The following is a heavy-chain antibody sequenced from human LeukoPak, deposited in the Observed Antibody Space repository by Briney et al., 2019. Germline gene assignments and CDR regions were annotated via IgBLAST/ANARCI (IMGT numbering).Heavy chain of an antibody. CDR1: GGSISSYY. J-gene: IGHJ6*02. CDR2: IYYSGST. V-gene: IGHV4-59*01. CDR3: ARGYITWYSSSWYNSYYYGMDV. D-gene: IGHD6-13*01. Sequence: MTSETLSLTCTVSGGSISSYYWSWIRQPPGKGLEWIGYIYYSGSTNYNPSLKSRVTISVDTSKNQFSLKLSSVTAADTAVYYCARGYITWYSSSWYNSYYYGMDVWGQGTTVTVSS.